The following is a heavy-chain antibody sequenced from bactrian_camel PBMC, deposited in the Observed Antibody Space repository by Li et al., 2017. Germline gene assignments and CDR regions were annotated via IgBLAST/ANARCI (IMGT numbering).Heavy chain of an antibody. V-gene: IGHV3S6*01. Sequence: QVQLVESGGGSVQAGGSLRLSCAVSGFPERSGWLAWFRQVPGKEREGVAVIASDGSSNYKDFVEGRFTISKDNAENILYLQMDSLEPEDTAMYYCAAATLPYCNTNQSWGQGTQVTVS. CDR3: AAATLPYCNTNQS. CDR1: GFPERSGW. D-gene: IGHD1*01. CDR2: IASDGSS. J-gene: IGHJ4*01.